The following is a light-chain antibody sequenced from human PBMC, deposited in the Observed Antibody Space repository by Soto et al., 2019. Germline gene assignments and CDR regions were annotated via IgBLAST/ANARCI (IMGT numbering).Light chain of an antibody. CDR2: GAS. CDR3: QQYGSSPRT. CDR1: QSVSSSF. J-gene: IGKJ5*01. Sequence: EIVLTRSPGTLSLSPGERATLSCRASQSVSSSFLAWYQQKVGQAPRLLIYGASSRATGIPDRFSGSGSGTDFTLTISRLEPEDFAVYYCQQYGSSPRTFGQGTRLEI. V-gene: IGKV3-20*01.